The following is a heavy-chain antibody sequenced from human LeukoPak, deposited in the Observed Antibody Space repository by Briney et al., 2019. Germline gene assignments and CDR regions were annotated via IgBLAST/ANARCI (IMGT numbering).Heavy chain of an antibody. CDR2: INPADSEA. V-gene: IGHV5-51*01. D-gene: IGHD2-21*02. Sequence: GESLKISCKGSGYSFTSYWIGWVRQMPGKGPEWMGTINPADSEAKYNPSFQGLVTISADKSIYTAYLQWSSLKASDTAMYYCARPGYCGGDCFYGEFDYWGQGVLVTVSS. J-gene: IGHJ4*02. CDR3: ARPGYCGGDCFYGEFDY. CDR1: GYSFTSYW.